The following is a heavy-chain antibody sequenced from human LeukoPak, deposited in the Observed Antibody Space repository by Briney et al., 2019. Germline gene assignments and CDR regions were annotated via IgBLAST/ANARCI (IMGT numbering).Heavy chain of an antibody. CDR2: IIPIFGTA. D-gene: IGHD6-13*01. CDR1: GGTFISYA. Sequence: SVKVSCKASGGTFISYAISWVRQAPGQGLEWMGGIIPIFGTANYAQKFQGRVTITADESTSTAYMELSSLRSEDTAVYYCARGTSRNRAAGTSYFDYWGQGTLVTVSS. J-gene: IGHJ4*02. V-gene: IGHV1-69*13. CDR3: ARGTSRNRAAGTSYFDY.